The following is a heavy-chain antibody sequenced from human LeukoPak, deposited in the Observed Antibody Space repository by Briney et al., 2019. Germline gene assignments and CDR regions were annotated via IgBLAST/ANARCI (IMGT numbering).Heavy chain of an antibody. Sequence: PSETLSLTCTVSGGSISSYYWSWIRQPPGKGLEWIGYIYYSGSTNYNPSLKSRVTISVDTSKNQFSLKLSSVTAADTAVYYCARQWPRQAMDDWYYFDYWGQGTLVTVSS. J-gene: IGHJ4*02. CDR1: GGSISSYY. V-gene: IGHV4-59*01. CDR2: IYYSGST. CDR3: ARQWPRQAMDDWYYFDY. D-gene: IGHD5-18*01.